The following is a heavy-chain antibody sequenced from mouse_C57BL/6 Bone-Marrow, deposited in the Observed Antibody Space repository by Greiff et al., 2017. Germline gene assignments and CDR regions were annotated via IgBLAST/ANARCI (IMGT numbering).Heavy chain of an antibody. CDR3: ARWGTAWFAY. CDR1: GYTFTDYN. D-gene: IGHD3-3*01. J-gene: IGHJ3*01. CDR2: INPSNGGT. Sequence: VQLKQSGPELVKPGASVKIPCKASGYTFTDYNMDWVKQSHGKSLEWIGDINPSNGGTIYNQKFKGKATLTVDKSSSTAYMELRSLTSEDTAVYYCARWGTAWFAYWGQGTLVTVSA. V-gene: IGHV1-18*01.